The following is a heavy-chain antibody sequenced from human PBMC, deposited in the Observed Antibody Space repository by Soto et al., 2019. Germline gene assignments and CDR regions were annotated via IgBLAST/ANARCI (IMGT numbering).Heavy chain of an antibody. J-gene: IGHJ5*02. CDR1: GGSISSSSYY. CDR2: IYYSGST. V-gene: IGHV4-39*01. CDR3: ASRDCSSTSCYRESWFDP. D-gene: IGHD2-2*02. Sequence: PSETLSLTCTVSGGSISSSSYYWGWIRQPPGKGLEWIGSIYYSGSTYYNPSLKSRVTISVDTSKNQFSLKLSSVTAADTAVYYCASRDCSSTSCYRESWFDPWGQGTLVTVSP.